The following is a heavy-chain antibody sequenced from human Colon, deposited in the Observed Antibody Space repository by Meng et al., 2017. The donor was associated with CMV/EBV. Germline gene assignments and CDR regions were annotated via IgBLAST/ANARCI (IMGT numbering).Heavy chain of an antibody. D-gene: IGHD3-10*01. CDR2: IIPIFGTA. Sequence: SVKVSCKASGGTFSSYAISWVRQAPGQGLEWMGGIIPIFGTANYAQKFQGRVTITTDESTSTAYTELSSLRSEDTAVYYCARRPGSLGQFDYWGQGTLVTVSS. J-gene: IGHJ4*02. CDR1: GGTFSSYA. V-gene: IGHV1-69*05. CDR3: ARRPGSLGQFDY.